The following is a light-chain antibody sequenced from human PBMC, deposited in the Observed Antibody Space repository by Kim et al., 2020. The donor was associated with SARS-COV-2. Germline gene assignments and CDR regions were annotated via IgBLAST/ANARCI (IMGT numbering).Light chain of an antibody. CDR3: CSYAGSSIVV. J-gene: IGLJ2*01. V-gene: IGLV2-23*02. Sequence: GQSITISCTGTSSDVVSYNLVSWYQQHPGKAPKLMIYEVSKRPSGVSNRFSGSKSGNTASLTISGLQAEDEADYYYCSYAGSSIVVFGGGTQLTVL. CDR1: SSDVVSYNL. CDR2: EVS.